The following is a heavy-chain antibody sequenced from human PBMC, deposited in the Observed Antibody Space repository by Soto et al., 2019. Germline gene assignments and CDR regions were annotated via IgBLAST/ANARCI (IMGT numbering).Heavy chain of an antibody. Sequence: ITLKESGPPLVKPTQTLTLTCTFSGFSLSTSGVGVGWIRQPPGKALEWLALIYWDDDKRYSPSLKSRLTITKETSKNQVVLTMTNMDPVDTATYYCAHIRSVTSQGIVDYWGQGTLVTVSS. V-gene: IGHV2-5*02. D-gene: IGHD4-17*01. J-gene: IGHJ4*02. CDR2: IYWDDDK. CDR1: GFSLSTSGVG. CDR3: AHIRSVTSQGIVDY.